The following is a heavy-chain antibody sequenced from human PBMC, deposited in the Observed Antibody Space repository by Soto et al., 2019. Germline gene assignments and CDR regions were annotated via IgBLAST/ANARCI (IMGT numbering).Heavy chain of an antibody. CDR2: IYYSGTT. CDR3: ARGGDEYDSDY. J-gene: IGHJ4*02. D-gene: IGHD3-16*01. CDR1: DGNIRSGGCC. V-gene: IGHV4-31*02. Sequence: SEPHSHTWTVSDGNIRSGGCCWVWIRQHPGKGLQWIGYIYYSGTTFYNPSLKSRPTISVDPSKNQFSLRLSSVTAADTALYYCARGGDEYDSDYWGQGALVTVSS.